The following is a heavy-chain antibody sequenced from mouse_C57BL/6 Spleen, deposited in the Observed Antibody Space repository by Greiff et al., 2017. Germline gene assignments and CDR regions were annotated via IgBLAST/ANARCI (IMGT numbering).Heavy chain of an antibody. V-gene: IGHV1-69*01. CDR3: ARSTARLNYFDY. CDR2: IDPSDSYN. J-gene: IGHJ2*01. D-gene: IGHD3-1*01. CDR1: GYTFTSYW. Sequence: QVQLQQPGAELVMPGASVKLSCKASGYTFTSYWMHWVKQRPGQGLEWIGEIDPSDSYNNYNQKFKGKSTLTVDKSSSTAYMQLSSLTSEDSAVXYCARSTARLNYFDYWGQGTTLTVSS.